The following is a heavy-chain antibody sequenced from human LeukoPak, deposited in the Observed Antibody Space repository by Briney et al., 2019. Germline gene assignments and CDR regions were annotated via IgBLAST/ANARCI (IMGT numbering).Heavy chain of an antibody. Sequence: PGGSLRLSCAASGFTFSSYEMNWVRQAPGKGLEWVSYISSSGSTIYYADSVKGRFTISRDNAKNSLYLQMNSLRAEDTAVYYCASLNNDYGDYSAYYYYMDVWGKGTTVTVSS. D-gene: IGHD4-17*01. V-gene: IGHV3-48*03. J-gene: IGHJ6*03. CDR2: ISSSGSTI. CDR1: GFTFSSYE. CDR3: ASLNNDYGDYSAYYYYMDV.